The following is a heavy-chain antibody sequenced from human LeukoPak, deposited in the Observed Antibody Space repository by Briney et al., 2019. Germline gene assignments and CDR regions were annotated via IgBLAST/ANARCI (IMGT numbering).Heavy chain of an antibody. V-gene: IGHV3-48*03. J-gene: IGHJ4*02. CDR1: GFTFSSYE. Sequence: GGSLRLSCAASGFTFSSYEMNWVRQAPGKGLEWVSYISSSGSTIYYADSVKGRFTISRDNSKNALYLRMNSLRAEDTAVYYCAKGAFFDYWGQGTLVTVSS. CDR2: ISSSGSTI. CDR3: AKGAFFDY.